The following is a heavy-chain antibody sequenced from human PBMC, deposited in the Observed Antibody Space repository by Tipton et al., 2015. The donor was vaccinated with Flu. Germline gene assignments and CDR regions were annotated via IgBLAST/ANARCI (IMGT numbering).Heavy chain of an antibody. D-gene: IGHD4-17*01. Sequence: QSGAELKKPGASVKVSCKASGYNFVEYYMHWVRQAPGQGPEWMGLMNPSGGTFYSQKFQGRVTMTRDTPTSTVYMDLSNLTSGDTAVYYCARDRSRDYGAVQSFAFDLWGQGTMVIISS. V-gene: IGHV1-46*01. J-gene: IGHJ3*01. CDR3: ARDRSRDYGAVQSFAFDL. CDR2: MNPSGGT. CDR1: GYNFVEYY.